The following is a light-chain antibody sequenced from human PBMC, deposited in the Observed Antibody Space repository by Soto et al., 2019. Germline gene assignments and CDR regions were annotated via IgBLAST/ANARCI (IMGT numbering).Light chain of an antibody. V-gene: IGKV1-5*01. CDR3: QQYNQWLT. J-gene: IGKJ4*01. CDR1: QSILSW. CDR2: DAS. Sequence: DIQMTQSPSTLSASVGDRVTITCRASQSILSWLAWYQHKPGKAPELLIYDASSLESGVPSRFSGSGSGTDFTLTIHSLQSEDFAVYYCQQYNQWLTFGGGTKV.